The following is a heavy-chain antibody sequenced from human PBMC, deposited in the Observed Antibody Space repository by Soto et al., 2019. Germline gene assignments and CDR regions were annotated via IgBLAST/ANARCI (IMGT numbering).Heavy chain of an antibody. CDR3: ARSIVVVPAAMLGFGWFDP. D-gene: IGHD2-2*01. V-gene: IGHV4-30-2*01. CDR2: IYHSGST. J-gene: IGHJ5*02. CDR1: GGSISSGGYS. Sequence: QLQLQESGSGLVKPSQTLSLTCAVSGGSISSGGYSWSWIRQPPGKGLEWIGYIYHSGSTYYNPSLKSRVTISVDRSKNQFSLKLSSVTAADTAVYYCARSIVVVPAAMLGFGWFDPWGQGNLVTVSS.